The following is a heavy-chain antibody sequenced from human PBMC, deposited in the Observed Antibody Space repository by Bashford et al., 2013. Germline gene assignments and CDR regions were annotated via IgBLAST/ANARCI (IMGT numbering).Heavy chain of an antibody. CDR3: ARDHMGITIFGDDYGMDV. Sequence: SVKVSCKASGGTFSSYAISWVRQAPGQGLEWMGRIIPILGIANYAQKFQGRVTITADKSTSTAYMELSSLRSEDTAVYYCARDHMGITIFGDDYGMDVWGQGTTVTVSS. V-gene: IGHV1-69*04. CDR2: IIPILGIA. D-gene: IGHD3-3*01. CDR1: GGTFSSYA. J-gene: IGHJ6*02.